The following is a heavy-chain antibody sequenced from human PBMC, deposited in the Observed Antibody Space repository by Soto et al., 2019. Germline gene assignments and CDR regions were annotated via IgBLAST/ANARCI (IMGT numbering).Heavy chain of an antibody. Sequence: GESLKISCKGSGYSFTSYWIGWVRQMPGEGLEWMGIIYPGDSDTRYSPSFQGQVTISADKSISTAYLQWSSLKASDTAMYYCARGSPYCSSTSCYKHNWLDPWGQGTLVTVYS. D-gene: IGHD2-2*01. V-gene: IGHV5-51*01. CDR3: ARGSPYCSSTSCYKHNWLDP. J-gene: IGHJ5*02. CDR2: IYPGDSDT. CDR1: GYSFTSYW.